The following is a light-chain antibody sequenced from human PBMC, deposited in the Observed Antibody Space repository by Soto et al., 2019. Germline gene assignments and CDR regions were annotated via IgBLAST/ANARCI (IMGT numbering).Light chain of an antibody. CDR2: GAS. CDR1: QSISGY. CDR3: QQRSNWIT. V-gene: IGKV1-39*01. Sequence: DIQITQSPSSLSASVGDRVTITCRASQSISGYLNWYQQKPGKAPKVLISGASTLHNGVPSRFSGRGSGTDFTLTISSLEPEDFAVYYCQQRSNWITFGQGTRLEIK. J-gene: IGKJ5*01.